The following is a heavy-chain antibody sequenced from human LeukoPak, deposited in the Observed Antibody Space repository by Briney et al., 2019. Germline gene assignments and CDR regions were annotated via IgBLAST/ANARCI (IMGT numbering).Heavy chain of an antibody. CDR2: IKPDGSET. CDR3: LAGGGY. V-gene: IGHV3-7*01. Sequence: GGSLRLSCAASGLTFRTHWMNWVRQAPGKRLEWVANIKPDGSETYYVDSVKGRFTVTRDNAQSSLHLQMDSLRGEDTAVYYCLAGGGYWGQGTLVTVSS. CDR1: GLTFRTHW. J-gene: IGHJ4*02. D-gene: IGHD3-10*01.